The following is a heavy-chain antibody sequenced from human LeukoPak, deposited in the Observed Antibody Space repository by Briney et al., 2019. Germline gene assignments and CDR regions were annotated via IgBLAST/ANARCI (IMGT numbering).Heavy chain of an antibody. V-gene: IGHV3-23*01. CDR1: GFTFSSYA. CDR3: ARTRGIAAAGAWTPFDI. Sequence: GSLRLSCAASGFTFSSYAMSWVRQAPGEGLEWVSAISGSGGSTYYADSVKGRFTISRDNSKNTLYLQMSSLRAEDTALYYCARTRGIAAAGAWTPFDIWGQGTMVTVSS. D-gene: IGHD6-13*01. CDR2: ISGSGGST. J-gene: IGHJ3*02.